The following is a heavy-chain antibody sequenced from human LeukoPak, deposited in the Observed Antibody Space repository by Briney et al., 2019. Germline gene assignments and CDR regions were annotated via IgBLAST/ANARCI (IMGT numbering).Heavy chain of an antibody. CDR1: GGSISSYY. CDR3: ARHGYSSGSLTWFDP. J-gene: IGHJ5*02. CDR2: IYYSGST. D-gene: IGHD6-19*01. Sequence: SETLSLTCTVAGGSISSYYWSWIRQPPGKGLEWIGYIYYSGSTNYNPSLKSRVTISVDTSKNQFSLKLSSVTAADTAVYYCARHGYSSGSLTWFDPWGQGTQVTVSS. V-gene: IGHV4-59*01.